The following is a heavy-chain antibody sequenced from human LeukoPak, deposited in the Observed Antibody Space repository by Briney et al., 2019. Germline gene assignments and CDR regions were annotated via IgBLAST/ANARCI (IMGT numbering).Heavy chain of an antibody. V-gene: IGHV4-59*01. J-gene: IGHJ4*02. CDR1: GGSISGYY. CDR3: ARVSGLQSLYYFDY. D-gene: IGHD4-11*01. Sequence: SETLSLTCTVSGGSISGYYWNWIRQPPGKGLQWIGYIYYSGSTNYNPSLKSRVTISVDTSKNQFSLKLSSVTAADTAVYYCARVSGLQSLYYFDYWGQGTLVTVSS. CDR2: IYYSGST.